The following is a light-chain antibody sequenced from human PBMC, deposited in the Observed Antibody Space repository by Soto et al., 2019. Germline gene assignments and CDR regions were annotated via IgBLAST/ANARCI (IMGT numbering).Light chain of an antibody. CDR1: SSNIGSNY. Sequence: QLVLTQPPSASGTPGQRVTISCSGSSSNIGSNYVYWYHQLPGTAPKLVIYRNNQRPSGVPDRISGSKSGTSASLAISGLRSEDEADYYCAAWDDSLNGYLFGTGTKLTVL. CDR2: RNN. J-gene: IGLJ1*01. V-gene: IGLV1-47*01. CDR3: AAWDDSLNGYL.